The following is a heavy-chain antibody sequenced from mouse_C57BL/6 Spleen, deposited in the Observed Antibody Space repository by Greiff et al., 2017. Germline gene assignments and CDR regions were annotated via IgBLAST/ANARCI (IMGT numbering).Heavy chain of an antibody. J-gene: IGHJ3*01. CDR3: AREEDPRFAY. CDR2: INPNNGGT. CDR1: GYTFTDYY. V-gene: IGHV1-26*01. Sequence: VQLQQSGPELVKPGASVKISCKASGYTFTDYYMNWVKQSHGKSLEWIGDINPNNGGTSYNQKFKGKATLTVDKSSSTAYMELRSLTSEDSAVYYWAREEDPRFAYWGQGTLVTVSA.